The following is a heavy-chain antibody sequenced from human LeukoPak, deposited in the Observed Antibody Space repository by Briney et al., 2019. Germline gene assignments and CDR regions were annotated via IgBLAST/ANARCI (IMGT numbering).Heavy chain of an antibody. CDR3: ARGRGGGGSSNNWFDP. D-gene: IGHD2-15*01. CDR2: INHSGST. Sequence: SETLSLNCAVYGGSFSSYYWSWIRQPPGKGLEWIGEINHSGSTNYNPSLKSRVTISVDTSKNQFSLNMISVTAADTAVYFCARGRGGGGSSNNWFDPWGQGTLVTVSS. CDR1: GGSFSSYY. J-gene: IGHJ5*02. V-gene: IGHV4-34*01.